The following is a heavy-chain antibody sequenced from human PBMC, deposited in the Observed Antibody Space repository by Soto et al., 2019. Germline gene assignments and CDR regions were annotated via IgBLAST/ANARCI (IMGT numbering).Heavy chain of an antibody. D-gene: IGHD6-13*01. CDR2: IFYSGST. Sequence: SETLSLTCTVSGGSISSSSYYWGWIRQPPGKGLEWIGSIFYSGSTYYNPSLKSRVTISVDTSKNQFSLKLSSVTAADTAVYYCARLTGSSSWYSSGGRYYYGMDVWGQGTTVTVSS. J-gene: IGHJ6*02. V-gene: IGHV4-39*01. CDR3: ARLTGSSSWYSSGGRYYYGMDV. CDR1: GGSISSSSYY.